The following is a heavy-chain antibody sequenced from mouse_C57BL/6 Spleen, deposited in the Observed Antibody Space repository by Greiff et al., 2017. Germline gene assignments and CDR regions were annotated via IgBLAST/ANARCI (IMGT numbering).Heavy chain of an antibody. CDR3: ARREPYWYFDV. CDR1: GYTFTSYW. CDR2: IYPSDSET. Sequence: QVQLKQPGAELVRPGSSVKLSCKASGYTFTSYWMDWVKQRPGQGLEWIGNIYPSDSETHYNQKFKDKATLTVDKSSSTAYMQLSSLTSEDSAVYYCARREPYWYFDVWGTGTTVTVSS. J-gene: IGHJ1*03. V-gene: IGHV1-61*01.